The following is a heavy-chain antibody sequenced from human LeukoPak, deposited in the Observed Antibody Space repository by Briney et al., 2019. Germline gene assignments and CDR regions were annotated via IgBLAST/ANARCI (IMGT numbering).Heavy chain of an antibody. CDR1: GFAFSSYT. J-gene: IGHJ4*02. V-gene: IGHV3-53*01. CDR2: IYSDNT. CDR3: ARRAGAYSHPYDY. D-gene: IGHD4/OR15-4a*01. Sequence: GGSLRLSCAASGFAFSSYTMSWVRQIPGKGLEWVSFIYSDNTHYSDSVKGRFTISRDNSKNTLYLQMNSLRAEDTAVYYCARRAGAYSHPYDYWGQGTLVTVSS.